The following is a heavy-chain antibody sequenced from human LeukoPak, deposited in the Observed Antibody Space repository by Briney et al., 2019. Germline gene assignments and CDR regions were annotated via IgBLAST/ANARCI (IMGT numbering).Heavy chain of an antibody. CDR1: GGSISSSSYY. J-gene: IGHJ3*02. CDR2: IYYSGST. CDR3: AIFCSSTSCSDAFDI. V-gene: IGHV4-39*01. D-gene: IGHD2-2*01. Sequence: SETLSLTCTVSGGSISSSSYYWGWIRQPPGKGLEWIGSIYYSGSTYYNPSLKSRVTISVDTSKNQFSLKLSSVTAADTAVYYCAIFCSSTSCSDAFDIWGQGTMVTVSS.